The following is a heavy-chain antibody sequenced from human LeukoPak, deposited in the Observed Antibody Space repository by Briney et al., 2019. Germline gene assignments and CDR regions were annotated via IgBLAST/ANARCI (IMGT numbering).Heavy chain of an antibody. CDR2: IYSGGST. CDR1: GITVSSNY. Sequence: GGSLRLSWAASGITVSSNYMSWVRQAPGKGLEWVSVIYSGGSTYYADSVKGRFTISRDNSKNTLYPQMNSLRAEDTAVYYCARAVYYYDSSGYYRFYFDYWGQGTLVTVSS. V-gene: IGHV3-66*01. J-gene: IGHJ4*02. CDR3: ARAVYYYDSSGYYRFYFDY. D-gene: IGHD3-22*01.